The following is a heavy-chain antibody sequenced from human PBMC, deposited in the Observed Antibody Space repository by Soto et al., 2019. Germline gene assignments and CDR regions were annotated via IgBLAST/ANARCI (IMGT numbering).Heavy chain of an antibody. CDR3: ARGGCSSTSCACGY. V-gene: IGHV3-64*01. CDR1: GFTFSSHA. D-gene: IGHD2-2*01. Sequence: GGSLRLSCAASGFTFSSHAMNWVRQAPGKGLEYVAGISGNGGSTYYANSVKGRFTISRDSSKNTLYLQMGSLRAEDMAVYYCARGGCSSTSCACGYWGQGTLVTVSS. CDR2: ISGNGGST. J-gene: IGHJ4*02.